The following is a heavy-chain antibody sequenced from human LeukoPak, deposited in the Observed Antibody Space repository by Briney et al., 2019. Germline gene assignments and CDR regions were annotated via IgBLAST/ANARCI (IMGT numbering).Heavy chain of an antibody. CDR3: AKGREIAVAGFEDWFDP. D-gene: IGHD6-19*01. J-gene: IGHJ5*02. CDR2: IIPIFGIA. V-gene: IGHV1-69*04. Sequence: SVKVSCKASGGTFSSYAISWVRQAPGQGLEWMGRIIPIFGIANYAQKFQGRVTITADKSTSTAYTELSSLRSEDTAVYYCAKGREIAVAGFEDWFDPWGQGTLVTVSS. CDR1: GGTFSSYA.